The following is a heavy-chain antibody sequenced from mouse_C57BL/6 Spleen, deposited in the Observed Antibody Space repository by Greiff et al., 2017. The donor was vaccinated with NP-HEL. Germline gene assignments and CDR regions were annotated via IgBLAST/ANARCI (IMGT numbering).Heavy chain of an antibody. CDR2: IWGVGST. D-gene: IGHD3-2*02. V-gene: IGHV2-6*01. J-gene: IGHJ3*01. Sequence: VQVVESGPGLVAPSQSLSITCTVSGFSLTSYGVDWVRQSPGKGLEWLGVIWGVGSTNYNSALKSRLSISKDNSKSQVFLKMNSLQTDDTAMYYCASGEESRGFFAYWGQGTLVTVSA. CDR1: GFSLTSYG. CDR3: ASGEESRGFFAY.